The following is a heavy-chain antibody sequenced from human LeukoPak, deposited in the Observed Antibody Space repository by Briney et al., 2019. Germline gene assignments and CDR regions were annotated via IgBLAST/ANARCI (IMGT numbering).Heavy chain of an antibody. D-gene: IGHD2-15*01. CDR2: INPSGGST. CDR3: ARDRVVVAATRRGYNWFDP. CDR1: GYTFTSYY. J-gene: IGHJ5*02. V-gene: IGHV1-46*01. Sequence: ASVKVSCKASGYTFTSYYMHWVRQAPGQGLEWMGIINPSGGSTSYAQKFQGRVTMTRDTSTSTVYMELGSLRSEDTAVYYCARDRVVVAATRRGYNWFDPWGQGTLVTVSS.